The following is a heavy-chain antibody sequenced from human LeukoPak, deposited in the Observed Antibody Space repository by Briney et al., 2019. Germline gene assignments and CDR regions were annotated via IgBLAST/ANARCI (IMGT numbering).Heavy chain of an antibody. D-gene: IGHD5-12*01. CDR1: GPLFSSNG. V-gene: IGHV3-23*01. Sequence: RPALATAGPLFSSNGVGSASHHRRGWMASASVISGSGGSIYYADSVKGRFTISIDNYKNTLYVQLNSLRLEDTAVYYCAKTRGGVVATTSDYWAQGTLVTVSS. CDR2: ISGSGGSI. CDR3: AKTRGGVVATTSDY. J-gene: IGHJ4*02.